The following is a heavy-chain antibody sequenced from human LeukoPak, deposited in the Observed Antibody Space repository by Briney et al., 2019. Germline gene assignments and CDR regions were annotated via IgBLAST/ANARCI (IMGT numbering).Heavy chain of an antibody. V-gene: IGHV3-20*04. CDR2: ISGSGDVT. Sequence: GGSLRLSCAASGFSISNNGISWVRQAPGKRLEWVSGISGSGDVTWYADSVKGRFTISRDNANNSLYLQMNSLRPDDTALYYCTYDNSPGGLEYWGQGTLVTVSS. CDR3: TYDNSPGGLEY. CDR1: GFSISNNG. D-gene: IGHD2-8*02. J-gene: IGHJ4*02.